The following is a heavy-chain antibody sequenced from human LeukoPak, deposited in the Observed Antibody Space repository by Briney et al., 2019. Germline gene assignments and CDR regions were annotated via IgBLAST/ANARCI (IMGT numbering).Heavy chain of an antibody. J-gene: IGHJ6*04. CDR1: GSSLSTYG. CDR2: FSSSGDTI. CDR3: AKDLTDFGV. V-gene: IGHV3-48*01. D-gene: IGHD3-3*01. Sequence: PGGSLRLSCTASGSSLSTYGMHWARQAPGKGPEWLSYFSSSGDTIYYADSVKGRFTISRDNAKNALYLEMNSLITEDTAVYYCAKDLTDFGVWGRGTTVTVSS.